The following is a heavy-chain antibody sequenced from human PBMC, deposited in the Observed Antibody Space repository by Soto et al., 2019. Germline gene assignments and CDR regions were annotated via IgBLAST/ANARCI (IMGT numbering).Heavy chain of an antibody. D-gene: IGHD1-7*01. V-gene: IGHV4-59*08. CDR2: IFHSGST. CDR3: ARRIRGTTGLDS. CDR1: GVSLSSYY. J-gene: IGHJ4*02. Sequence: SETLSLTCTVSGVSLSSYYLILIRQPPGEGLEWIGYIFHSGSTNYNPSLKSRVTISEDTSKNQFSLKLSFVTAADTAMYYCARRIRGTTGLDSWGQGTLVTVSS.